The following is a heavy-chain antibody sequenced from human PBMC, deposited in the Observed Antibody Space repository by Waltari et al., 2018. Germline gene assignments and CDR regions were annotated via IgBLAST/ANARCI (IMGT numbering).Heavy chain of an antibody. Sequence: QMRLVESGGGAVQPGRSLRLSCAASGFTFNAYAIHWVRQAPGKGLEWVAVISYDGTNKYYADSVKGRFTVSRDTSTNTLYLQMNSLTTEDTATYYCAKAAVAGRWDWYFDLWGRGTLVTVSS. D-gene: IGHD6-19*01. CDR2: ISYDGTNK. J-gene: IGHJ2*01. V-gene: IGHV3-30*01. CDR1: GFTFNAYA. CDR3: AKAAVAGRWDWYFDL.